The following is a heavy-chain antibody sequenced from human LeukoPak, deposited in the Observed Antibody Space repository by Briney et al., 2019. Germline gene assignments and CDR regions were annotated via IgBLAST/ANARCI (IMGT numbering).Heavy chain of an antibody. CDR1: GFTFSGYG. CDR3: ARGPIAVAGIMNY. D-gene: IGHD6-19*01. Sequence: GGSLRLSCVASGFTFSGYGMHWVRQAPGKGLEWVAVISYDGSNKYYADSVKGRFTISRDNPKNTLYLQMNSLRAEDTAVYYCARGPIAVAGIMNYWGQGTLVTVSS. V-gene: IGHV3-30*03. J-gene: IGHJ4*02. CDR2: ISYDGSNK.